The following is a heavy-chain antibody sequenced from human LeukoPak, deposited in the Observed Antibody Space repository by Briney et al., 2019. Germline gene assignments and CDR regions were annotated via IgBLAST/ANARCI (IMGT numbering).Heavy chain of an antibody. Sequence: GGSLRLSCAASGLTFDDYAVHWVRQAPGKGLEWVSGISWNSGSIGYADSVKGRLTVSRDNAKNSLYLQMNSLRAEDTALYYCAKDSSSSGSTYNWGQGTMVTVSS. CDR1: GLTFDDYA. CDR2: ISWNSGSI. CDR3: AKDSSSSGSTYN. V-gene: IGHV3-9*01. J-gene: IGHJ3*01. D-gene: IGHD3-22*01.